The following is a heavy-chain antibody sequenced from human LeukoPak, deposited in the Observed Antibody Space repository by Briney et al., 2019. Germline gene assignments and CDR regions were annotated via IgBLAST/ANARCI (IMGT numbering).Heavy chain of an antibody. Sequence: GGSLRLSCTASGFTFGDYAMTWVRQAPGKGLEWVGFIRNKAYGGTTEYAASAKGRFTISRDDSKSIAYLQMNSLKTEDTAVYYCTRDGGLSYYDFWSGCMYDYWGQGTLVTVSS. CDR3: TRDGGLSYYDFWSGCMYDY. D-gene: IGHD3-3*01. CDR2: IRNKAYGGTT. V-gene: IGHV3-49*04. CDR1: GFTFGDYA. J-gene: IGHJ4*02.